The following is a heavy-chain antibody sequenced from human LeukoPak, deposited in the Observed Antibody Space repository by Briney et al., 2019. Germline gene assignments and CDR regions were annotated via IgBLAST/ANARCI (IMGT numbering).Heavy chain of an antibody. CDR1: GFTFSSYA. D-gene: IGHD5-18*01. V-gene: IGHV3-23*01. Sequence: GGSLRLSCAASGFTFSSYAMNWVRQAPGKGLEWVSAISGSGGNTYYADSVKGRFTISRDNSKNTLYLQMNSLRVEDTAVYYCAKGIPYYYYMDVWGKGTTVTISS. J-gene: IGHJ6*03. CDR2: ISGSGGNT. CDR3: AKGIPYYYYMDV.